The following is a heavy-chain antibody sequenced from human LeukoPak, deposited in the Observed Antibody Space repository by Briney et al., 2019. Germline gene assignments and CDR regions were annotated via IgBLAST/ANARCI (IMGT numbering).Heavy chain of an antibody. D-gene: IGHD5-12*01. CDR2: IYYSGST. V-gene: IGHV4-39*07. CDR1: GGSISGSSYS. J-gene: IGHJ4*02. Sequence: PSETLSLTCTVSGGSISGSSYSWGWIRQPPGKGLEWIGSIYYSGSTYYNPSLKSRVTTSVDTSKNQFSLRLSSVTAADTAVYYCARGRGYHLYWGQGTLVTVSS. CDR3: ARGRGYHLY.